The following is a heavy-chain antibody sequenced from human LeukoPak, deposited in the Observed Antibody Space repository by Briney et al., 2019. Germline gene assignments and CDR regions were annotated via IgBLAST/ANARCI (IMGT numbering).Heavy chain of an antibody. CDR3: AKDSPLVGYTSGWSSNSFDH. CDR1: GFTFSRYW. V-gene: IGHV3-7*03. D-gene: IGHD6-19*01. J-gene: IGHJ4*02. CDR2: IKQDGSEK. Sequence: GGSLRLSCAASGFTFSRYWMNWVRQAPGRGLEWLANIKQDGSEKYYVDSVKGRFTISRDNAQNLVYLQLNSLRDDDTAVYYCAKDSPLVGYTSGWSSNSFDHWGQGTLVTVSS.